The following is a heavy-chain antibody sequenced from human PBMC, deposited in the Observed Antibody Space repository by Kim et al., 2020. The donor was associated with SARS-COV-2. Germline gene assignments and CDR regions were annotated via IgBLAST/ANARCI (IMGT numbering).Heavy chain of an antibody. V-gene: IGHV3-23*01. J-gene: IGHJ5*02. D-gene: IGHD3-9*01. Sequence: YYADSVKGRFTTSRDNSKNTLYLHMNSLRAEDTAVYYCAKDTGYGGWSDPWGQGTLVTVSS. CDR3: AKDTGYGGWSDP.